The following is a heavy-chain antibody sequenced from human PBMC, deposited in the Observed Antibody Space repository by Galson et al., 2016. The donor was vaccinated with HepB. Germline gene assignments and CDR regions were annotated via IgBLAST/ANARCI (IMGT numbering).Heavy chain of an antibody. Sequence: QSGAEVKKPGESLEISCKGSGYSFTSYWIAWVRQMPGKGLEWMGIIYPGDSDTRYSPSFQGQVTISVDKSISTAYLQWSSLKASGTAMYFCARRRDTASSARYFDYWAQGTLVTVSS. CDR1: GYSFTSYW. CDR2: IYPGDSDT. CDR3: ARRRDTASSARYFDY. V-gene: IGHV5-51*01. D-gene: IGHD1-26*01. J-gene: IGHJ4*02.